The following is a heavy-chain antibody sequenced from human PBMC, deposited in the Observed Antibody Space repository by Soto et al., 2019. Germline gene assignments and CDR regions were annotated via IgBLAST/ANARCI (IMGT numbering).Heavy chain of an antibody. Sequence: QVQLVQAGAEVKKPGSSVKVSCKASGGTFSSYAISWVRQAPGQRLEWMGGIIPIFDTANYAQKFQGRVTITADESTSTAYMELSSLRSEDTAVYYCARHDCISSSCYYYYYYGMDVWGQGTTVTVSS. V-gene: IGHV1-69*12. J-gene: IGHJ6*02. D-gene: IGHD2-15*01. CDR3: ARHDCISSSCYYYYYYGMDV. CDR2: IIPIFDTA. CDR1: GGTFSSYA.